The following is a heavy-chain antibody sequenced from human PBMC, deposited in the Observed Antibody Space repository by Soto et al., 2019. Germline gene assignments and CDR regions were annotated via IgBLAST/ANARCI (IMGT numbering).Heavy chain of an antibody. CDR2: IYYSGST. CDR1: GGSISSGDYY. Sequence: SETLSLTCTVSGGSISSGDYYWSWIRQPPGKGLEWIGYIYYSGSTYYNPSLKSRVTISVDTSKNQFSLKLSSVTAADTAVYYCARDLRKYSGYDYYYYGMDVWGQGTPVTVS. D-gene: IGHD5-12*01. CDR3: ARDLRKYSGYDYYYYGMDV. V-gene: IGHV4-30-4*01. J-gene: IGHJ6*02.